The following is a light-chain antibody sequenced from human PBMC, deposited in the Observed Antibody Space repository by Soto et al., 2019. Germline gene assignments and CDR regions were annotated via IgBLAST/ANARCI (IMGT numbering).Light chain of an antibody. CDR2: AAS. J-gene: IGKJ4*01. Sequence: DIQMTQSPSSLSASVGDRVTITCRASQSISIYLNWYQQKPGKAPKLLIYAASSLQSVVPSRFGGSGSGTDFTLTISSLQREDLATYYCQQSLTTPLTFGGGTKVEIK. CDR1: QSISIY. V-gene: IGKV1-39*01. CDR3: QQSLTTPLT.